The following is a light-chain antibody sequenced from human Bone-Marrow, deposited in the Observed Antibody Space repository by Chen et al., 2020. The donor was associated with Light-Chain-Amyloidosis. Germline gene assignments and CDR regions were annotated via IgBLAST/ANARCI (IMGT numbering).Light chain of an antibody. CDR1: DLPTKY. CDR3: QSADSSGTYEVR. CDR2: RDT. J-gene: IGLJ2*01. Sequence: SYDLPQPPSVSVSPGQTARITCSGDDLPTKYAYWYQQKPGQAPVLVIHRDTDRPSGISARFAGSSAGTTATLSSSGVQAEEEADYHCQSADSSGTYEVRFGGGTKLTVL. V-gene: IGLV3-25*02.